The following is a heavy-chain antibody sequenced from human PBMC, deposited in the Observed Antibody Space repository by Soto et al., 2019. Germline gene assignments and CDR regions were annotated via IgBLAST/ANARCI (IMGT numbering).Heavy chain of an antibody. J-gene: IGHJ5*02. CDR2: IYHSGST. CDR3: ASDYCSGICNWFDP. V-gene: IGHV4-4*02. Sequence: SETLSLTCTVSGGSISSSNWWSWVRQPPGKGLEWIGEIYHSGSTKYNASLKSRVSMSVDKTKNQISLKLSSVTAADTAMYYCASDYCSGICNWFDPWGQGTLVTVS. CDR1: GGSISSSNW. D-gene: IGHD2-15*01.